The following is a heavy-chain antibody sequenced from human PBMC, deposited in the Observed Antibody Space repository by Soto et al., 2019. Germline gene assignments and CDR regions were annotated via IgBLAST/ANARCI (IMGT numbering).Heavy chain of an antibody. CDR2: ISGSGGST. CDR3: AKPRDCSGGSCYSVGLYYYYYMDV. J-gene: IGHJ6*03. V-gene: IGHV3-23*01. D-gene: IGHD2-15*01. CDR1: GFTFSSYA. Sequence: EVQLLESGGGLVQPGGSLRLSCAASGFTFSSYAMSWVRQAPGKGLEWVSAISGSGGSTYYADSVKGRFTISRDNSKNTLYLQRSSLGAEDTAVYYCAKPRDCSGGSCYSVGLYYYYYMDVWGKGTTVTVSS.